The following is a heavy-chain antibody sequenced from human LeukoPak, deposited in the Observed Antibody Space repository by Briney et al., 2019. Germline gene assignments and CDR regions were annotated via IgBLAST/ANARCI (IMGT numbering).Heavy chain of an antibody. D-gene: IGHD3-10*01. V-gene: IGHV4-39*07. CDR3: ARGRYYYGSGSYYKRPYYYYYYMDV. CDR1: GGSISSSSYY. CDR2: IYYSGST. J-gene: IGHJ6*03. Sequence: PSETLSLTCAVSGGSISSSSYYWGWIRQPPGKGLEWIGSIYYSGSTNYNPSLKSRVTISVDTSKNQFSLKLSSVTAADTAVYYCARGRYYYGSGSYYKRPYYYYYYMDVWGKGTTVTVSS.